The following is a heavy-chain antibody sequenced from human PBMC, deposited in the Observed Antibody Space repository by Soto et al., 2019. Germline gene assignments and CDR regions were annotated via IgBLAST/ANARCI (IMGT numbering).Heavy chain of an antibody. Sequence: QVQLQESGPGLVKPSGTLSLTCAVSGGSISGSNWWSWVRQPPGKGLEWIGEIYHSGSTNYNPSLKSRVTISVDKSKNQFSLKLSSVTAADTAVYYCARKRGWGATMNWFDPWGQGTLVTVSS. D-gene: IGHD1-26*01. CDR3: ARKRGWGATMNWFDP. V-gene: IGHV4-4*02. CDR2: IYHSGST. J-gene: IGHJ5*02. CDR1: GGSISGSNW.